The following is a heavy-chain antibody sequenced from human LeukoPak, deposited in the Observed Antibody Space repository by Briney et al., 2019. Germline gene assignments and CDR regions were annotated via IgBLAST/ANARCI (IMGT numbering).Heavy chain of an antibody. J-gene: IGHJ4*02. CDR1: GGSISSYY. Sequence: SETLSLTCTVSGGSISSYYWSWIRQPPGKGLEWIGYIYYSGSTNYNPSLKSRVTISVDTSKNQFSLKLSSVTAADTAVYYCATPGYSSSAPFRYWGQGTLVTVSS. CDR2: IYYSGST. CDR3: ATPGYSSSAPFRY. V-gene: IGHV4-59*08. D-gene: IGHD6-13*01.